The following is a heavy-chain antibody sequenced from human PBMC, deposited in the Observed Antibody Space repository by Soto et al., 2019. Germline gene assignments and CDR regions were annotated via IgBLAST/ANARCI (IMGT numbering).Heavy chain of an antibody. V-gene: IGHV3-30*03. Sequence: PGGSLRLSCAASGFTFSSYGMHWVRQAPGKGLEGVAVISYDGSNKYYADYVKGRFTISRDNSKTPPYLNMNRRRAEDKSLYYCCDTLPGELLLGPTRYDDFDIWVQGKMVTVSS. J-gene: IGHJ3*02. CDR2: ISYDGSNK. CDR3: CDTLPGELLLGPTRYDDFDI. CDR1: GFTFSSYG. D-gene: IGHD1-26*01.